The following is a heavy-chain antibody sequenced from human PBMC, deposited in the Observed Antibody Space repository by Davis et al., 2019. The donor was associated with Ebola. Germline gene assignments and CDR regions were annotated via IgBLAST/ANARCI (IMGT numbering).Heavy chain of an antibody. CDR1: GFTFSSYA. CDR3: ARGILSNTAALRN. J-gene: IGHJ3*01. D-gene: IGHD2-15*01. CDR2: ISYDGSNK. Sequence: GESLKISCAASGFTFSSYAMHWVRQAPGKGPEWVAVISYDGSNKYYADSVKGRFTISRDNSKNTLYLQMNSLRAEDTAVYYCARGILSNTAALRNWGQGTMVTVSS. V-gene: IGHV3-30-3*01.